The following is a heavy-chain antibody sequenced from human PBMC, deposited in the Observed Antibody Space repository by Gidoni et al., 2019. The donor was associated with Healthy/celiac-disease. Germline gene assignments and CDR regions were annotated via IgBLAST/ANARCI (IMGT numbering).Heavy chain of an antibody. CDR3: ARGSRHGDYEKSVYDY. V-gene: IGHV4-34*01. D-gene: IGHD4-17*01. J-gene: IGHJ4*02. CDR1: GGSFSGYY. CDR2: INHSGST. Sequence: QVQLQQWGAGLLKPSETLSLTSAVYGGSFSGYYWSWIRQPPGKGLEWIGEINHSGSTNYNPSLKSRVTISVDTSKNQFSLKLSSVTAADTAVYYCARGSRHGDYEKSVYDYWGQGTLVTVSS.